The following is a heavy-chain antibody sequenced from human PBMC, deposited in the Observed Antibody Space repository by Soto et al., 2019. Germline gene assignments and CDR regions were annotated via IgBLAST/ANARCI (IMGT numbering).Heavy chain of an antibody. CDR2: IYYSVNT. J-gene: IGHJ4*02. D-gene: IGHD5-12*01. Sequence: SETLSLTCTVSGGSISSSSYYWGWIRQPPGKGLEWIGSIYYSVNTYYNPSLKSRVTISVDTSKNQFSLKLRSEDTAVYYCVRDSHTGSTFSGYDGIDYWGQGTLVTGSS. CDR1: GGSISSSSYY. CDR3: VRDSHTGSTFSGYDGIDY. V-gene: IGHV4-39*02.